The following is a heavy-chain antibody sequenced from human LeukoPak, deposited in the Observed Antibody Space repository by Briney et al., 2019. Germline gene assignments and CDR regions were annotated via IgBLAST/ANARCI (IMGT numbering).Heavy chain of an antibody. CDR3: ARAGYSDYEDAFDI. CDR1: GXSISSGGYY. CDR2: IYYSGST. J-gene: IGHJ3*02. V-gene: IGHV4-31*03. Sequence: SETLSLTCTVSGXSISSGGYYWSWIRQHPGKGLEWIGYIYYSGSTYYNPSLKSRVTISVDTSKNQLSLKLGSVTAADTAVYYCARAGYSDYEDAFDIWGQGTMVTVSS. D-gene: IGHD4-11*01.